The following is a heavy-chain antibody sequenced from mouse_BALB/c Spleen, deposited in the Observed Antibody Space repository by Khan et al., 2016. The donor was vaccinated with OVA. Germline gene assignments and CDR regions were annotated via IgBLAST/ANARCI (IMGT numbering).Heavy chain of an antibody. CDR3: TRGGGGNRFAY. V-gene: IGHV1S137*01. CDR2: ISTYYGHA. CDR1: GYTFTDFT. J-gene: IGHJ3*01. Sequence: QVQLQQSGAELVRPGVSVKISCKGSGYTFTDFTMHWVKQSHAMSLEWIGVISTYYGHATYNQKFKDKATMTVDKSSSTAYMELARLTSEDSAINYCTRGGGGNRFAYWGQGTLVTVSA.